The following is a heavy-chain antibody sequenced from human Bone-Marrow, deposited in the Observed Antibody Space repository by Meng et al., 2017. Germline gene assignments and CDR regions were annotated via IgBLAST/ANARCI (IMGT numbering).Heavy chain of an antibody. J-gene: IGHJ5*02. V-gene: IGHV3-66*03. CDR3: ARDSYYYGSDSRWFDP. CDR2: IYSCGST. Sequence: GESLKISCAASGFTVSSNYMSWVRQAPGKGLEWVSVIYSCGSTYYADSVKGRFTISRDNAKNSLYLQMNSLRAEDTAVYYCARDSYYYGSDSRWFDPWGQGTLVTVSS. D-gene: IGHD3-10*01. CDR1: GFTVSSNY.